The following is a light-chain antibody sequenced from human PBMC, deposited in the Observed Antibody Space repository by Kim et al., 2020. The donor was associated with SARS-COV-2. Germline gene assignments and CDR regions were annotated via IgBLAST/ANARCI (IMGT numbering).Light chain of an antibody. CDR2: GRN. V-gene: IGLV3-19*01. CDR3: QSRDSGGNVV. J-gene: IGLJ2*01. Sequence: SSELTQDPGVSVALGQTARITCQGDSLRSYYATWYQQKPRQAPVLVIYGRNNRPSGIPDRFSGSASGNTASLTISGAQAEDEAEFYCQSRDSGGNVVFGGGTQLTVL. CDR1: SLRSYY.